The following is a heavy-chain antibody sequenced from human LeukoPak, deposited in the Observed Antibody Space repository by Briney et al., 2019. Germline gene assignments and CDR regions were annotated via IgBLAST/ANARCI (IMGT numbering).Heavy chain of an antibody. J-gene: IGHJ4*02. CDR2: VSNSGAAT. D-gene: IGHD2-21*01. CDR3: AKEAFRPALLDF. CDR1: GFTFSLSA. Sequence: RAGGSLRLSCAASGFTFSLSAMTWVRKPPGKGLEWVATVSNSGAATYYADSVKGRFSISRDNSKNTVSLKMSNLRTDDTAIYYCAKEAFRPALLDFWGQGSLVTVSS. V-gene: IGHV3-23*01.